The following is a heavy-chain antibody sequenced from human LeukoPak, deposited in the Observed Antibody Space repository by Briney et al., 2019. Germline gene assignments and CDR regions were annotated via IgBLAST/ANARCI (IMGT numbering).Heavy chain of an antibody. CDR1: GGSFSGYY. D-gene: IGHD7-27*01. Sequence: SETLSLTCAVYGGSFSGYYWSWIRQPPGKGLEWIGEINHSGSTNYNPSLKSRVSISIDTSKNQFSLNLNSVTAADTAVYYCARLQLGYRPFWYFDLWGRGTLVTVSS. V-gene: IGHV4-34*01. CDR3: ARLQLGYRPFWYFDL. CDR2: INHSGST. J-gene: IGHJ2*01.